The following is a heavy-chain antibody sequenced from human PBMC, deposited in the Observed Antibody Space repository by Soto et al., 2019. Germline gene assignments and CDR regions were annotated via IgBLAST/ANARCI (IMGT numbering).Heavy chain of an antibody. Sequence: SETLSLTCAVYGGSFSGYYWSWIRQPPGKGLEWIGEINHSGSTNYNPSLKSRVTISVDTSKNQFSLRLSSVTAADTAVYYCARGDGYKTGTQIYFDYWGQGTLVTVSS. CDR3: ARGDGYKTGTQIYFDY. CDR2: INHSGST. D-gene: IGHD1-1*01. V-gene: IGHV4-34*01. J-gene: IGHJ4*02. CDR1: GGSFSGYY.